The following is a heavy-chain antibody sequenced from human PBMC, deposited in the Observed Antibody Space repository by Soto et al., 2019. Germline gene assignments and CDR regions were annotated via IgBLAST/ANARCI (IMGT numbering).Heavy chain of an antibody. V-gene: IGHV3-30-3*01. CDR1: GFTFSSYA. J-gene: IGHJ4*02. Sequence: QVQLVESGGGVVQPGRSLRLSCAASGFTFSSYAMHWVRQAPGKGLEWVAVISYDGSNKYYADSVKGRFTISRDNSKNTLYLQMNSLRAEDTAVYYCARGWLRGPFDYWGQGPLVTVSS. CDR2: ISYDGSNK. CDR3: ARGWLRGPFDY. D-gene: IGHD6-19*01.